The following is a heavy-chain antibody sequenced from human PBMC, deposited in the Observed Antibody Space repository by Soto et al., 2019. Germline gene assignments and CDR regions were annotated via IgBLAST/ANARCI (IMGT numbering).Heavy chain of an antibody. CDR1: GASISGGGHY. J-gene: IGHJ4*02. CDR3: ARDLGGVATLDY. Sequence: QVQLQESGPGLVKTSQTLSLTCNVSGASISGGGHYWTWIRQPPGKGLEWIGYIYGSANTYYMPSLKSRVTIPVDTSKNQFPLTLSSVTAADTAVYYCARDLGGVATLDYWVQGTLITVSS. V-gene: IGHV4-30-4*01. CDR2: IYGSANT. D-gene: IGHD3-16*01.